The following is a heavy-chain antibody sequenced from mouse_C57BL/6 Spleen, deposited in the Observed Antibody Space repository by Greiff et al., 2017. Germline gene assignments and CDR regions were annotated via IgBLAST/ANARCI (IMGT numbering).Heavy chain of an antibody. CDR3: ARHSLYAMDY. CDR1: GYTFTDYC. CDR2: INPNNGGT. Sequence: VQLQQSGPELVKPGASVKMSCKASGYTFTDYCMNWVKQSHGQSLEWIGDINPNNGGTSYNEKFKGKATLTVDKSSSTAYMRLRSLTSEASAVYYCARHSLYAMDYWGQGTSVTVSS. V-gene: IGHV1-26*01. J-gene: IGHJ4*01.